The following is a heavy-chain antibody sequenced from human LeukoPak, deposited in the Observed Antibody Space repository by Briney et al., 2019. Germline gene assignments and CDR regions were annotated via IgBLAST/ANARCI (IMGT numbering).Heavy chain of an antibody. CDR2: IWYDGSNK. D-gene: IGHD6-19*01. J-gene: IGHJ4*02. V-gene: IGHV3-33*01. CDR1: GFTFSTYG. Sequence: PGGSLRLSCAASGFTFSTYGMLWVRQAPGKGLEWVAVIWYDGSNKYYADSVKGRFTISRYKSKNTLYLQMNSLRAEDTAVYYCARDRSGGNGWYIFDYWGQGTLVTVSS. CDR3: ARDRSGGNGWYIFDY.